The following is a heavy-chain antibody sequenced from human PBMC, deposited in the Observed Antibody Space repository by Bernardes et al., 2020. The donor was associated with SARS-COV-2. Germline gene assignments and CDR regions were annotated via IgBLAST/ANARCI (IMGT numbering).Heavy chain of an antibody. J-gene: IGHJ6*02. CDR2: IWYDGSRE. Sequence: VWSLSLSCAASGFSFNSNDMHWVRQAPGKGLEWVAVIWYDGSREYYGDSVKGRFTISRDNSKNTLYLQMISLRAEDTAVYLCARDMGPRGYFNFGMDVWGQGSTVTVSS. CDR1: GFSFNSND. V-gene: IGHV3-33*01. CDR3: ARDMGPRGYFNFGMDV. D-gene: IGHD1-1*01.